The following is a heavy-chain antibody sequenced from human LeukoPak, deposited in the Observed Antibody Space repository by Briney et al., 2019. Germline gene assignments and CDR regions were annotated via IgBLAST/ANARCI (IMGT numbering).Heavy chain of an antibody. CDR3: ARASSSGWHWVYYFDY. CDR1: GYTFTSYG. V-gene: IGHV1-18*01. CDR2: ISAYNGNT. J-gene: IGHJ4*02. D-gene: IGHD6-19*01. Sequence: ASVKVSCKASGYTFTSYGISWVRQAPGQGLEWMGWISAYNGNTNYAQKLQGRVTMTTDTSTSTAYMELRSLRSDDTAVYYCARASSSGWHWVYYFDYWGQGTLVAVSS.